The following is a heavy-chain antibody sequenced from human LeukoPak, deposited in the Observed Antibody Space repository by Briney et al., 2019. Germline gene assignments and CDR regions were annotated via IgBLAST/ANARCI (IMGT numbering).Heavy chain of an antibody. Sequence: PSETLSLTCTVSGGSISSSSYYWGWIRQPPGKGLEWIGSIYYSGSPYYNPSLKSRVTISVDTSKNQFSLKLSSVTAADTAVYYCARDYDSNTNFDYWGQGTLVTVSS. CDR1: GGSISSSSYY. CDR2: IYYSGSP. V-gene: IGHV4-39*07. D-gene: IGHD3-16*01. CDR3: ARDYDSNTNFDY. J-gene: IGHJ4*02.